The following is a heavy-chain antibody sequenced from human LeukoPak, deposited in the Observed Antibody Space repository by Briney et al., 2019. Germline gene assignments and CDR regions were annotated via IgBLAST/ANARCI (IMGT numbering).Heavy chain of an antibody. CDR3: ARDRSIMITFGGVYFDY. D-gene: IGHD3-16*01. J-gene: IGHJ4*02. V-gene: IGHV4-61*02. CDR2: IYTSGST. CDR1: GGSISSGSYY. Sequence: SETLSLTCTVSGGSISSGSYYWSWIRQPAGKGLEWIGRIYTSGSTNYNPSLKSRVTISVDTPKNQFSLKLSSVTAADTAVYYCARDRSIMITFGGVYFDYWGQGTLVTVSS.